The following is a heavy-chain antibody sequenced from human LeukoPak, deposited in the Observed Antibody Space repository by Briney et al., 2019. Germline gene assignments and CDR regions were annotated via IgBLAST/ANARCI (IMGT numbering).Heavy chain of an antibody. V-gene: IGHV3-23*01. CDR2: TSGTSGRT. D-gene: IGHD2-15*01. J-gene: IGHJ4*02. Sequence: GGSLRLSCAASGFTFSSYAMSWVRQAPGKGLEWVSATSGTSGRTYYADSVKGRFTISRDNSKNTLYLQMNSLRAEDTAVYYCANWGCSGGSCYPFDYWGQGTLVTVSS. CDR1: GFTFSSYA. CDR3: ANWGCSGGSCYPFDY.